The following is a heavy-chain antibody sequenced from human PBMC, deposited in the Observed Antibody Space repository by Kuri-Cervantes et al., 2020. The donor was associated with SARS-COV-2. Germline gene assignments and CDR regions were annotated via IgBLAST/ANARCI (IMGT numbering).Heavy chain of an antibody. Sequence: GSLRLSCTVSGGSISSSSYYWGWIRQPPGKGLEWIGSIYYSGSTYYNPSLKSRVTISVDTSKNQFSLKLSSVTAADTAVYYCARGGDAFDIWGQGTMVTVSS. CDR3: ARGGDAFDI. D-gene: IGHD1-26*01. CDR2: IYYSGST. V-gene: IGHV4-39*01. CDR1: GGSISSSSYY. J-gene: IGHJ3*02.